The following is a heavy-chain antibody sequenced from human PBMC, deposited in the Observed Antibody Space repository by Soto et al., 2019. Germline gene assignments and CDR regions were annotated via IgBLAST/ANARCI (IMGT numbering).Heavy chain of an antibody. CDR1: GFTFSGYG. V-gene: IGHV3-48*01. D-gene: IGHD3-10*02. J-gene: IGHJ4*02. Sequence: EVQLVESGGGLVQSGGSLRLSCAASGFTFSGYGMNWVRQAPGKGLEWLSYISSSSSSIYYTDSVKGRFTISRDNAKNSLYLQMNSLRAEDTAVYYWARDVRGVVGDYWGQGTLVTVSS. CDR2: ISSSSSSI. CDR3: ARDVRGVVGDY.